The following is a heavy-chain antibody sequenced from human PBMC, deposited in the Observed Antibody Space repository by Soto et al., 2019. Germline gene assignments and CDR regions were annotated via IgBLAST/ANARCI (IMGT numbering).Heavy chain of an antibody. D-gene: IGHD6-13*01. CDR2: INHSGST. Sequence: PSETLSLTCAVYGGSFSGYYWSWIRQPPGKGLEWIGEINHSGSTNYNPSLKSRVTISVDTSKNQFSLKLSSVTAADTAVYYCARRSYSSSPETNAFDIWGQGTMVTVSS. V-gene: IGHV4-34*01. J-gene: IGHJ3*02. CDR1: GGSFSGYY. CDR3: ARRSYSSSPETNAFDI.